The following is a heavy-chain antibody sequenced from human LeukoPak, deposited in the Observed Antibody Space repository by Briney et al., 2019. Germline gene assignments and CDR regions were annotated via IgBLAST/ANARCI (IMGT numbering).Heavy chain of an antibody. CDR2: IIPIFGTV. D-gene: IGHD5-18*01. CDR1: GGTFSSYP. Sequence: ASVTVSCKASGGTFSSYPISWVRQAPGQGLEWMGGIIPIFGTVNYAQKFQGRVTITADESTSTAYMELSSLRSEDTAVYYCARDGRQASAFSYGPNWFDPWGQGTLVTVSS. J-gene: IGHJ5*02. V-gene: IGHV1-69*13. CDR3: ARDGRQASAFSYGPNWFDP.